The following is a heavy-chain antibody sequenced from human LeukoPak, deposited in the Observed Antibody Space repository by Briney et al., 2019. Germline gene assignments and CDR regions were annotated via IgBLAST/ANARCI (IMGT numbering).Heavy chain of an antibody. CDR1: GGSISNYY. J-gene: IGHJ6*02. V-gene: IGHV4-59*08. CDR3: ARALTGKGRAPYYYGMDV. Sequence: PSKTLSLTCNVSGGSISNYYWSWIRQPPGKGLEYIGYISYSGSTNYNPSLESRVNISVDTSKNQFSLNLNSVTAADTAVYYCARALTGKGRAPYYYGMDVWGQGTTVTVSS. D-gene: IGHD1-20*01. CDR2: ISYSGST.